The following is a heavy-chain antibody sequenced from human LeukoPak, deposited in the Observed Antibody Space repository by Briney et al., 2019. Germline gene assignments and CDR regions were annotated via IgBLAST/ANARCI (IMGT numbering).Heavy chain of an antibody. V-gene: IGHV1-2*02. Sequence: GASVKVSCKASGYTFTGYYMHWVRQAPGQGLEWMGWINPNSGGTNYAQKFQGRVTMTRDTSISTAYMELSRLRSDDTAVYYRARVFGYYYYGMDVWGQGTTVTVSS. CDR2: INPNSGGT. J-gene: IGHJ6*02. D-gene: IGHD2-21*01. CDR1: GYTFTGYY. CDR3: ARVFGYYYYGMDV.